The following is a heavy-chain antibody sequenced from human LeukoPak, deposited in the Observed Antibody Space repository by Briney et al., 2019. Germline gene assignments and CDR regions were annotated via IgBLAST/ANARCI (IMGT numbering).Heavy chain of an antibody. V-gene: IGHV4-59*01. J-gene: IGHJ4*02. CDR1: GGSISSYY. CDR3: ARLYSSSWYDFDY. D-gene: IGHD6-13*01. CDR2: IYYSGST. Sequence: SETLSLTCTVSGGSISSYYWSWIRQPPGKGLEWIGYIYYSGSTNYNPSLKSRATTSVDTSKNQFSLKLSSVTAADTAVYYCARLYSSSWYDFDYWGQGTLVTVSS.